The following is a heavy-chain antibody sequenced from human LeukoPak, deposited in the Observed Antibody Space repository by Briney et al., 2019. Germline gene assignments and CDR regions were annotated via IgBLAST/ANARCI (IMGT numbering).Heavy chain of an antibody. CDR3: ASGTIVGARGADN. CDR2: ISGSSYHI. V-gene: IGHV3-21*01. J-gene: IGHJ4*02. D-gene: IGHD1-26*01. Sequence: GGSLRLSCAASGFTFSTCSMKWVRQAPGKALEWVSSISGSSYHIYYADSVKGRFTISRDNANNLLYLQMNSLRAEDTAVYYCASGTIVGARGADNWGQGTLVTVSS. CDR1: GFTFSTCS.